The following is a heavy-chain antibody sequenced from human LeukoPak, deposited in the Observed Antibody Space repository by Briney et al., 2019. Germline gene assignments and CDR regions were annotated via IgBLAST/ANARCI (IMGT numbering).Heavy chain of an antibody. D-gene: IGHD3/OR15-3a*01. CDR3: ARDRAANQDWVEFDP. V-gene: IGHV3-66*03. Sequence: QCGGSLRLSCAVSGFRVSDYYMRWVRQAPGKGLEWVGLIRDSGEAFYADFARGRFAISRDESENTLYLQMNSLRVEDTAVYFCARDRAANQDWVEFDPWGQGTPVSVSS. J-gene: IGHJ5*02. CDR2: IRDSGEA. CDR1: GFRVSDYY.